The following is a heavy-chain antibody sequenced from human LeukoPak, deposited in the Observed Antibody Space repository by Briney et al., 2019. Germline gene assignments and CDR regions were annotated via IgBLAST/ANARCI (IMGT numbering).Heavy chain of an antibody. CDR3: ALYTGSLKCYYYCYMDV. V-gene: IGHV4-34*01. CDR1: GLSFSSYY. CDR2: INNSGST. Sequence: DPLSLTCAVYGLSFSSYYWSWIRQPPGKGLEWFAEINNSGSTNYNPSLKRRVSISVDTSKNQYSLKLSSVTAADTAVYYSALYTGSLKCYYYCYMDVWGKGTTVTVSS. J-gene: IGHJ6*03. D-gene: IGHD3-10*01.